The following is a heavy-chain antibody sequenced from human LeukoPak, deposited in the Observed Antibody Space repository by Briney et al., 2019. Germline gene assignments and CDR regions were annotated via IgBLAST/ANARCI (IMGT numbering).Heavy chain of an antibody. V-gene: IGHV4-4*02. Sequence: SETLSLTCGVSGGPIYMTNYWSWVRRAPREGLEWIGEVSHSGTTNYNPSLRSRVAMSLDRANNQFSLSLTSVTAAASAVYYCTRENRPFCPFAYWGQGVLVTVSS. CDR3: TRENRPFCPFAY. CDR1: GGPIYMTNY. J-gene: IGHJ4*02. D-gene: IGHD2/OR15-2a*01. CDR2: VSHSGTT.